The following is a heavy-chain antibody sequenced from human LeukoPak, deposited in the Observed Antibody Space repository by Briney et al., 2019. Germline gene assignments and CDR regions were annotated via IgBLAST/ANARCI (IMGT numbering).Heavy chain of an antibody. CDR1: GFTFSSYA. Sequence: GSLSLSCAASGFTFSSYAMQWVRQAPGKGLEYVSGISNNGGTTYYANSVKARFTISRDNSNNTLYLQMGSLRAEDMGVYYCASVGRNNGGFDPWGQGTLGTGSS. J-gene: IGHJ5*02. CDR3: ASVGRNNGGFDP. CDR2: ISNNGGTT. V-gene: IGHV3-64*01. D-gene: IGHD1-14*01.